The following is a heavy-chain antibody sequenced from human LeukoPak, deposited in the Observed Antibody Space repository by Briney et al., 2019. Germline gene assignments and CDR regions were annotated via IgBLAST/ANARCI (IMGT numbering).Heavy chain of an antibody. CDR1: GGSISSYS. V-gene: IGHV4-4*07. J-gene: IGHJ4*02. Sequence: PSETLSLTCTVSGGSISSYSWSWIRQPAGKGLEWIGRIYVSGRTDYSPSLNSRVTMSLDTSKNQFSLQLSSVTVADTAVYYCATDPEGRDGHNFDYWGQGTLVTVSS. CDR3: ATDPEGRDGHNFDY. D-gene: IGHD5-24*01. CDR2: IYVSGRT.